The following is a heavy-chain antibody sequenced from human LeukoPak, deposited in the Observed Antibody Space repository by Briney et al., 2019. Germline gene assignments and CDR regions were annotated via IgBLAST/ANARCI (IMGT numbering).Heavy chain of an antibody. J-gene: IGHJ4*02. V-gene: IGHV3-21*01. CDR3: ARGDDSSGYYYHAFDY. Sequence: PGGSLRLSCAASGFTFSSYSMNWVRQAPGKGLEWVSSISSSSSYIYYADSVKGRFTISRDNAKNSLYLQMNSLRAEDTAVYYCARGDDSSGYYYHAFDYWGQGTLVTVSS. CDR1: GFTFSSYS. CDR2: ISSSSSYI. D-gene: IGHD3-22*01.